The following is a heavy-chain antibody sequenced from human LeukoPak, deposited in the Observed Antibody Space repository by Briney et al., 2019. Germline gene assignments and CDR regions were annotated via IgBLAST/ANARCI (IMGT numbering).Heavy chain of an antibody. D-gene: IGHD2-21*02. CDR2: INHSGST. V-gene: IGHV4-34*01. CDR1: GGSFSGYY. Sequence: SETLSLTCAVCGGSFSGYYWSWIRQPPGKGLEWIGEINHSGSTNYNPSLKSRVTISVDTSKNQFSLKLSSVTAADTAVYYCARGEVVTAIQNDAFDIWGQGTMVTVSS. CDR3: ARGEVVTAIQNDAFDI. J-gene: IGHJ3*02.